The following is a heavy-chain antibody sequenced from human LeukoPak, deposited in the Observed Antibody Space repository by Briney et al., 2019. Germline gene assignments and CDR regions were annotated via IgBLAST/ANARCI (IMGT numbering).Heavy chain of an antibody. CDR2: IDPNGGGT. CDR1: GYTFTGYY. CDR3: ARGGGLAVAGTRFDY. J-gene: IGHJ4*02. V-gene: IGHV1-2*02. Sequence: ASVTVSCKASGYTFTGYYMHWVRQAPGQGLEWMGWIDPNGGGTKYAQKFQGRVTMARDTSISTAYMELSRLTSDDTAAYYCARGGGLAVAGTRFDYWGQGTLVTVSS. D-gene: IGHD6-13*01.